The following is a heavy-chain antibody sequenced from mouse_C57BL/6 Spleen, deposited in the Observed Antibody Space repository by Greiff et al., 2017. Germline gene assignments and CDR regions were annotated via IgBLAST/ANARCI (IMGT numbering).Heavy chain of an antibody. Sequence: QVQLKESGPELVKPGASVKISCKASGYAFSSSWMNWVKQRPGKGLEWIGRIYPGDGDTNYNGKFKGKATLTADKSSSTAYMQLNSLTSEDSAVYFCARWGTTGYFDYWGQGTTLTVSS. D-gene: IGHD1-1*01. J-gene: IGHJ2*01. CDR1: GYAFSSSW. CDR3: ARWGTTGYFDY. V-gene: IGHV1-82*01. CDR2: IYPGDGDT.